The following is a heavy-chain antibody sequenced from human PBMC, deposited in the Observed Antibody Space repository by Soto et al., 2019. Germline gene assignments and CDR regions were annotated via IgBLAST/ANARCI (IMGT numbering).Heavy chain of an antibody. J-gene: IGHJ4*02. CDR1: GFTFSSYA. CDR2: ISGSGGST. D-gene: IGHD5-18*01. CDR3: ANSKGYSYGPGSNDY. V-gene: IGHV3-23*01. Sequence: GGSLILSCAASGFTFSSYAMSWVRQAPGKGLEWVSAISGSGGSTYYADSVKGRFTISRDNSKNTLYLQMNSLRAEDTAVYYCANSKGYSYGPGSNDYWGQGTLVTVSS.